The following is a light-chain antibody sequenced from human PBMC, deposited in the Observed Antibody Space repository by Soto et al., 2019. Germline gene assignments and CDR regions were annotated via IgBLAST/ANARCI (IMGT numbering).Light chain of an antibody. J-gene: IGLJ2*01. CDR3: CAYAGSYTLV. CDR1: SSDVGGYNY. CDR2: DVS. Sequence: QSALTQPRSVSGSPGQSVTISCTGTSSDVGGYNYVSWYQQHPGKAPKLMICDVSNRPSGVPDRFSGSRSGNTASLTISGLQAEDEADYYCCAYAGSYTLVFGGGTKVTVL. V-gene: IGLV2-11*01.